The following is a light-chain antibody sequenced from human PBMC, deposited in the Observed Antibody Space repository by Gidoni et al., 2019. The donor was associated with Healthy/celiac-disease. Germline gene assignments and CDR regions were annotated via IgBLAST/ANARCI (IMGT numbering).Light chain of an antibody. J-gene: IGKJ1*01. CDR1: QSVSSSY. Sequence: EIVLTQSPGTLPLSPGERATLPCRASQSVSSSYLAWYRQKPGQAPRLLIYGASSRATGIPDRFSGSGSGTDFTLTISRLEPEDFAVYYCQQYGSSPKTFGQGTKVEIK. CDR3: QQYGSSPKT. V-gene: IGKV3-20*01. CDR2: GAS.